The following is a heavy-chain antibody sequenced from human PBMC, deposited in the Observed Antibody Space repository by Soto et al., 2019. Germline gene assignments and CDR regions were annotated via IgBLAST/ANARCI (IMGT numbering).Heavy chain of an antibody. CDR1: GFTFSSYS. D-gene: IGHD3-22*01. Sequence: EVQLVESGGGLVKPGGSLRLSCAASGFTFSSYSMNWVRQAPGKGLEWVSSISSSSSYIYYADSVKGRFTISRDNAKNSRYLQMNSLRAEDTAVYYCARESHDSSGYPDFDYWCQGTLVTVSS. CDR3: ARESHDSSGYPDFDY. J-gene: IGHJ4*02. CDR2: ISSSSSYI. V-gene: IGHV3-21*01.